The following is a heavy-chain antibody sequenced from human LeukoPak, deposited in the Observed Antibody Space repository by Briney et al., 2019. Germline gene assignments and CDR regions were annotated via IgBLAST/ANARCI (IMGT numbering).Heavy chain of an antibody. CDR3: ARSSYGRPDAFDI. J-gene: IGHJ3*02. D-gene: IGHD5-18*01. V-gene: IGHV4-34*01. CDR1: GGSFSGYY. CDR2: INHSGST. Sequence: SETLSLTCAVYGGSFSGYYWSWIRQPPGKGLEWIGEINHSGSTNYNPSLKSRVTISVDTSKNQFSLKLSSVTAADTAAYYCARSSYGRPDAFDIWGQGTMVTVSS.